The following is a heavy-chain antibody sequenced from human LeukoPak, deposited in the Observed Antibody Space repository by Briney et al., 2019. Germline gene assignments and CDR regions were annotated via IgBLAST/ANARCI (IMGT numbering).Heavy chain of an antibody. CDR1: GGSISSGSYY. J-gene: IGHJ4*02. Sequence: SETLSLTCTVSGGSISSGSYYRSWIRQPAGKGLEWIGRIYTSGSTNYNPSLKSRVTISVDTSKNQFSLKLSSVTAADTAVYYCARGPAAKGEFDYWGQGTLVTVSS. CDR3: ARGPAAKGEFDY. V-gene: IGHV4-61*02. D-gene: IGHD2-2*01. CDR2: IYTSGST.